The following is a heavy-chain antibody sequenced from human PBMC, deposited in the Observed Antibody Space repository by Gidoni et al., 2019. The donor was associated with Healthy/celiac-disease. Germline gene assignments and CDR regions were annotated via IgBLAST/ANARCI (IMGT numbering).Heavy chain of an antibody. J-gene: IGHJ4*02. CDR3: ARKFHVVQGVANAFDY. D-gene: IGHD3-10*01. V-gene: IGHV1-3*01. CDR1: GYTFTSYA. Sequence: QVQHVQPGAEVKKPGASVKVSCKASGYTFTSYAMHWVRQAPGQRLEWMGWINAGNGNTKYSQKFQGRVTITRNTSASTAYMELSSLRSEDTAVYYCARKFHVVQGVANAFDYWGQGTLVTVSS. CDR2: INAGNGNT.